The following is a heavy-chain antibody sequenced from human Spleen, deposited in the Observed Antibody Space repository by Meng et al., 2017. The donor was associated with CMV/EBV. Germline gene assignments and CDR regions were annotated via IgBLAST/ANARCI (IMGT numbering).Heavy chain of an antibody. V-gene: IGHV4-4*02. D-gene: IGHD2-21*02. Sequence: QVQLQESGPGLVKPSGTLSLTCPVSGCSISSSNLWTWVRQVPGKGLEWSGEIDHGGSTDYNPSLKSRVTISVDKFKNQFSLKLGSVTAADTAVYYCARIERRRILKYCGSDCSTTDYWGQGTLVTVSS. CDR2: IDHGGST. CDR3: ARIERRRILKYCGSDCSTTDY. CDR1: GCSISSSNL. J-gene: IGHJ4*02.